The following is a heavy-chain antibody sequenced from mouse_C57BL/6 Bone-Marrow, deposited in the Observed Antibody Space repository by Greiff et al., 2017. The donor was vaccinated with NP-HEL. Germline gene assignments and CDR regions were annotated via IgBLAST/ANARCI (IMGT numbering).Heavy chain of an antibody. CDR2: IAPNSGGT. Sequence: QVQLQQPGAELVKPGASVKLSCKASGYTFTNYWMHWVKQRPGRGLEWIGRIAPNSGGTKYNEKFKSKATLTVDKPSSTAYLQLRSLTSEDSAVDYCARYYDGSCYFDYWGQGTTLTVSS. J-gene: IGHJ2*01. CDR3: ARYYDGSCYFDY. D-gene: IGHD1-1*01. CDR1: GYTFTNYW. V-gene: IGHV1-72*01.